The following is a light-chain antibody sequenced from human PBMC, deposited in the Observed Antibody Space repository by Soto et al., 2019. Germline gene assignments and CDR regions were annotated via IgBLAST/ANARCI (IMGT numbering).Light chain of an antibody. V-gene: IGLV2-8*01. J-gene: IGLJ2*01. CDR1: SSDIGAYNF. CDR3: SSFAGDNDVI. Sequence: QSALTQPPSASGSPGQSVTISCSGSSSDIGAYNFVSWYQQHPGQAPKLMIFEVNQRPSGVPNRFSGSKSGNTASLTVSGLQAEDEADYYCSSFAGDNDVIFGGATNLTVL. CDR2: EVN.